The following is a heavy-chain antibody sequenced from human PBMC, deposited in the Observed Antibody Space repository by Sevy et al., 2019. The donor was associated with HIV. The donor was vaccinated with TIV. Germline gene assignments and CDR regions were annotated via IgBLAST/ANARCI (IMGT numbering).Heavy chain of an antibody. CDR3: ARDLPSAVINPFYYYGMDV. Sequence: GGSLRLSCAASEFTFSSYWMSWVRQAPGKGLEWVANIKQDGSEKYYVDSVKGRFTISRDNAKNSLYLQMNSLRAEDTAVYYCARDLPSAVINPFYYYGMDVWGQGTTVTVSS. V-gene: IGHV3-7*01. J-gene: IGHJ6*02. CDR1: EFTFSSYW. CDR2: IKQDGSEK. D-gene: IGHD2-21*01.